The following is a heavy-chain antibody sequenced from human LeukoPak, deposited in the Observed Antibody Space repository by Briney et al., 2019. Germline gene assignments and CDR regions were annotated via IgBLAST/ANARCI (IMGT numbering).Heavy chain of an antibody. J-gene: IGHJ4*02. D-gene: IGHD3-22*01. CDR2: ISTSSSAI. V-gene: IGHV3-48*02. CDR1: GCTFSSNS. Sequence: QPGGSLRLSCTVSGCTFSSNSMNWVRQAPGKGLEWVSFISTSSSAIYYTDSVKGRFTISRDNAKNSLYLQMNSLRDEDAAVYYCARGSSDSSGYPDFWGQGTLVTVSS. CDR3: ARGSSDSSGYPDF.